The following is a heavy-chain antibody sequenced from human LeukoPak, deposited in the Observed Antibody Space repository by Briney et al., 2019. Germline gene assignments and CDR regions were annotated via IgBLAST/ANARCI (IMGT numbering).Heavy chain of an antibody. Sequence: ASVKVSCKVSGYTLTELSVHWVRQAPGKGLEWMGGFDPEDGETIHAQKFQGRVTMTEDTSTDTLYMELSSLRSEDTAVYYCATRMEQIVQYNYYGMDVWGQGPTVPVSS. V-gene: IGHV1-24*01. J-gene: IGHJ6*02. D-gene: IGHD6-6*01. CDR2: FDPEDGET. CDR1: GYTLTELS. CDR3: ATRMEQIVQYNYYGMDV.